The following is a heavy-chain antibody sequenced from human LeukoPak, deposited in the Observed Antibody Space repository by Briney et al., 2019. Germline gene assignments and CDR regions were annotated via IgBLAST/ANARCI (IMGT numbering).Heavy chain of an antibody. V-gene: IGHV1-46*01. Sequence: ASVKVSCKASGYTFTSYYMHWVRQAPGQGLEWMGIINPSGGSTSYAQKFQGRVTMTRDMSTSTVYMELSSLRSEDTAVYYCARVLPTYYYDSSGYLAFDYWGQGTLVTVSS. J-gene: IGHJ4*02. D-gene: IGHD3-22*01. CDR3: ARVLPTYYYDSSGYLAFDY. CDR2: INPSGGST. CDR1: GYTFTSYY.